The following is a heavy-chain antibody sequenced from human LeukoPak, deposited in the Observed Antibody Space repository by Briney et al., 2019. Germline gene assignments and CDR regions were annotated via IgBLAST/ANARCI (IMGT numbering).Heavy chain of an antibody. CDR2: ISSSSSYI. J-gene: IGHJ4*02. CDR3: ARAEVGASDY. V-gene: IGHV3-21*01. Sequence: GGSLRLSCAASGFTFSSYSMNSVRQAPGKGLEWVSSISSSSSYIYYADSVKGRFTISRDNAKTSLYLQMTRLKAEDTAVYYCARAEVGASDYWGQGTLVTVSS. CDR1: GFTFSSYS. D-gene: IGHD1-26*01.